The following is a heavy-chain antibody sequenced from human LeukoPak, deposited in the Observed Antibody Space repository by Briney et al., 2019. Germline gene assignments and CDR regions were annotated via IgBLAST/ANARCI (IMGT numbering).Heavy chain of an antibody. D-gene: IGHD4-23*01. CDR1: GFAFGSEA. Sequence: GGSLRLSCAVSGFAFGSEAMSWVRQSPARGLEWVASISPGGGTTYYADYVKGRFTISRDNSKNSLFVQMNSLRAEDTAVYYCARGTGADYGGNSRKGAFDIWGQGTMVTVSS. J-gene: IGHJ3*02. CDR3: ARGTGADYGGNSRKGAFDI. V-gene: IGHV3-23*01. CDR2: ISPGGGTT.